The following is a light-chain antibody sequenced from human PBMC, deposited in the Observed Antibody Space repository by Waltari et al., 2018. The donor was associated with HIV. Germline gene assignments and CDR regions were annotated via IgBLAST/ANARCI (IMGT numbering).Light chain of an antibody. CDR2: KAS. J-gene: IGKJ1*01. V-gene: IGKV1-5*03. CDR3: QQYDSYPWT. Sequence: DIQMTQSPSTLSASVGDRVTITCRASQSISSWLAWYQQKPGKVPKVLIYKASSLEGGVPSRFSGSGSGTEFTLTITSLQPDDFATYYCQQYDSYPWTFGQGTKVEIK. CDR1: QSISSW.